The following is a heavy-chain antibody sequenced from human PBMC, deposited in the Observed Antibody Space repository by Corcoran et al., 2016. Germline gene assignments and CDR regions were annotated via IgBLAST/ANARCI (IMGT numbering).Heavy chain of an antibody. J-gene: IGHJ6*02. CDR2: INHSGST. CDR3: ARGTRPMGYYGMDV. Sequence: QVQLQQWGAGLLKPSETLSLTCAVYGGSFSGYYWSWIRQPPGKGLEWIGEINHSGSTNYNPSLKSRVTISVDTSKNQFSLTLSSVTAADTAVYYCARGTRPMGYYGMDVWGQGTTVTVSS. CDR1: GGSFSGYY. D-gene: IGHD2-2*01. V-gene: IGHV4-34*01.